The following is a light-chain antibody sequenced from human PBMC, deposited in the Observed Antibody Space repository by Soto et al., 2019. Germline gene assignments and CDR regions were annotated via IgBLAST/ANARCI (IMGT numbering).Light chain of an antibody. J-gene: IGLJ2*01. CDR2: EVS. CDR1: GSDVGGYNY. Sequence: QSALTQPASVSGSPGQSITISCTGTGSDVGGYNYVSWYQQHSGKAPKLMIYEVSNRPSGVSNRFAGSKSGNTASLTISGLQAEDEADYYCSSYTGSSTLVVFGGGTQLTVL. CDR3: SSYTGSSTLVV. V-gene: IGLV2-14*01.